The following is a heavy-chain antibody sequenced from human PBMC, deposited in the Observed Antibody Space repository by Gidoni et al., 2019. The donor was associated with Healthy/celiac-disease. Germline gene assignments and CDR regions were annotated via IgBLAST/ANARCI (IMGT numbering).Heavy chain of an antibody. CDR1: GGSFSGYY. Sequence: QVQLQQWAAGLLKPSETLSLTCPVDGGSFSGYYWSWIRQPPGKGLEWIGEINHSGSTNYNPSLKSRVTISVDTSKNQFSLKLSSVTAADTAVYYCARGHGRAIGGRDYWGQGTLVTVSS. V-gene: IGHV4-34*01. CDR3: ARGHGRAIGGRDY. CDR2: INHSGST. J-gene: IGHJ4*02. D-gene: IGHD1-26*01.